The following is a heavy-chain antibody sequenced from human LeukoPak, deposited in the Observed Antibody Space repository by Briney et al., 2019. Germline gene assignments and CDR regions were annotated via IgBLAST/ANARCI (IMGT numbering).Heavy chain of an antibody. J-gene: IGHJ5*02. CDR3: ARSVGDCSGGSCYSHPFDP. V-gene: IGHV4-39*01. Sequence: SETLSLTCTVSGGSISSSSYYWGWIRQPPGKGLEWIGSIYYSGSTYYNPSLKSRVTISVDTSKNQFSLKLSSVTAADTAVYYCARSVGDCSGGSCYSHPFDPWGQGTLVTVSS. CDR2: IYYSGST. CDR1: GGSISSSSYY. D-gene: IGHD2-15*01.